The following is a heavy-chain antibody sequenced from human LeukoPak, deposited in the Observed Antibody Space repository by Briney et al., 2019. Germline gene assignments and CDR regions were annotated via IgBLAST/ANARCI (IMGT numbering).Heavy chain of an antibody. V-gene: IGHV1-69*13. CDR1: GGTFSSYA. Sequence: GASVKVSCTASGGTFSSYAISWVRQAPGQGLEWMGGIIPIFGTANYAQKFQGRVTITADESTSTAYMELSSLRSEDTAVYYCARVTYYYDSSGYPLEDYWGQGTLVTVS. J-gene: IGHJ4*02. CDR2: IIPIFGTA. D-gene: IGHD3-22*01. CDR3: ARVTYYYDSSGYPLEDY.